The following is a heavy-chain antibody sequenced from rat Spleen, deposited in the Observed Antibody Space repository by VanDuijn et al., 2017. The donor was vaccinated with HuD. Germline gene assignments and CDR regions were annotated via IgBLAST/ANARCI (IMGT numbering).Heavy chain of an antibody. J-gene: IGHJ3*01. D-gene: IGHD3-4*01. Sequence: EVQLVESGGELVQPGRSLKLSCAASGFTFRNYDMAWVRQAPTKGLEWVATISYDGSSTYYRDSVKGRFTISRDNAKSTLYLQMDSLRSEDTATCYCATLTPLFAYLGQGTLVTVSS. CDR2: ISYDGSST. CDR3: ATLTPLFAY. V-gene: IGHV5-29*01. CDR1: GFTFRNYD.